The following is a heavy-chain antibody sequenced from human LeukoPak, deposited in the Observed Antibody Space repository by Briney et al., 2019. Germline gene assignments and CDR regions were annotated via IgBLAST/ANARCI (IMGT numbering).Heavy chain of an antibody. J-gene: IGHJ4*02. V-gene: IGHV3-33*08. Sequence: GRSLRLSCVASGFTFSNYDMHWVRQAPGKGLEWVAVIWSDGSSKYYVDSVKGRFTISRDNSKNTVYLQMNSLRGADTAVYYCARGGKHLWLFEYWGQGTLVAVSS. CDR3: ARGGKHLWLFEY. CDR2: IWSDGSSK. D-gene: IGHD5-18*01. CDR1: GFTFSNYD.